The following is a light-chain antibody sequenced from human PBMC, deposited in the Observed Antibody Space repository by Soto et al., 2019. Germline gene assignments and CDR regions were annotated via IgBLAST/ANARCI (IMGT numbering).Light chain of an antibody. CDR1: LAISTN. CDR3: LQANRVPLS. CDR2: AAS. V-gene: IGKV1-12*01. Sequence: DIQMTQSPSSVSASVGCRLTITCRASLAISTNLAWYQQKPGKAPKILIYAASSLQSGVPSRFSGTGYGTDFTLTISGLQTEDFAIYYCLQANRVPLSFGQGTRLEIK. J-gene: IGKJ5*01.